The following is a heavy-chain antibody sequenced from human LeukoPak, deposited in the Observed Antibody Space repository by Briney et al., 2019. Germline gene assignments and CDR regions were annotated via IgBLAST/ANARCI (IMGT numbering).Heavy chain of an antibody. CDR1: GFTFSSFW. J-gene: IGHJ4*02. CDR3: ARLSCSDGSCHSLIDY. D-gene: IGHD2-15*01. Sequence: GGSLRLSCGASGFTFSSFWMSWVRQAPGKGLEWVANIRQDGSDKYYVDSVKGRFTISRDNVKNSLYLQMNSLRVEDTAVYYCARLSCSDGSCHSLIDYWGQGSLVTVSS. V-gene: IGHV3-7*01. CDR2: IRQDGSDK.